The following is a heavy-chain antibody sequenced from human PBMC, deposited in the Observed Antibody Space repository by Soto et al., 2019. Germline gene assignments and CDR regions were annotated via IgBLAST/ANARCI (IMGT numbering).Heavy chain of an antibody. J-gene: IGHJ4*02. D-gene: IGHD2-2*01. V-gene: IGHV1-69*01. CDR3: ARVACSSTSCYLYYFDY. CDR1: GGTFSSYA. Sequence: QVQLVQSGAEVKKPGSSVKVSCKASGGTFSSYAISWVRQAPGQGLEWMGGIIPIFGTANYAQKFQGRVTITADETTSTAYMELSSLRAEDTDVYYCARVACSSTSCYLYYFDYWGQGTLVTVSS. CDR2: IIPIFGTA.